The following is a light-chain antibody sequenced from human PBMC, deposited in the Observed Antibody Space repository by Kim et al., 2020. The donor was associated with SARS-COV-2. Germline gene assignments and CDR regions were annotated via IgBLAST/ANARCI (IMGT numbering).Light chain of an antibody. V-gene: IGLV2-11*01. CDR1: SSDVGGYNY. CDR2: DVS. J-gene: IGLJ3*02. Sequence: HSVTISCTGTSSDVGGYNYVSWYQQHPGKAPKLMIYDVSKRPSGVPDRFSGSKSGNTASLTISGLQAEDEADYYCCSYAGSYTLKVFGGGTQLTVL. CDR3: CSYAGSYTLKV.